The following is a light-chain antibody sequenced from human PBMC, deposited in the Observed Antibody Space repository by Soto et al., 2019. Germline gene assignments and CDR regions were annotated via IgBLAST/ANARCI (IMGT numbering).Light chain of an antibody. CDR3: QQYNNWTSGGT. CDR2: VAS. Sequence: DIMMTQSPATLSVSPGERATLSCRASQSVSSNLAWYQQKPGQAPRLLIYVASTRATGVPARFSGSGSGTECTLTISSLQSEDFAVYYCQQYNNWTSGGTFGQGTKVEIK. J-gene: IGKJ1*01. CDR1: QSVSSN. V-gene: IGKV3-15*01.